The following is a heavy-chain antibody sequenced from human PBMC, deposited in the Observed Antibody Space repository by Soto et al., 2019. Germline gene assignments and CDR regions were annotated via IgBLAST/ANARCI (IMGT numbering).Heavy chain of an antibody. CDR1: GGSISTYY. J-gene: IGHJ5*02. Sequence: SETLSLTCTVSGGSISTYYWSWIRQPPGKGLEWIGYFYYSGSTNYNPSLKSRVTISVDTSKNQVSLQLNSVTPDDTAVYYCVRLIGNSWLDTWGQGTLVTVSS. CDR3: VRLIGNSWLDT. V-gene: IGHV4-59*08. CDR2: FYYSGST.